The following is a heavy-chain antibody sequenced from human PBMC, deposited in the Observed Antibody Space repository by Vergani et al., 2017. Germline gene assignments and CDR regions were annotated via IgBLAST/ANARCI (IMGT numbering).Heavy chain of an antibody. CDR1: GGTFSSYA. J-gene: IGHJ6*02. Sequence: QVQLVQSGAEVKKPGSSVKVSCKASGGTFSSYAISWVRQAPGQGLEWMGRIIPILGLANYAQKFQGRVTITADKSTSTAYMELSSLRSEDTAVYYCARDTPNYGDYGMDVWGQGTTVTVSS. CDR2: IIPILGLA. D-gene: IGHD4-17*01. CDR3: ARDTPNYGDYGMDV. V-gene: IGHV1-69*04.